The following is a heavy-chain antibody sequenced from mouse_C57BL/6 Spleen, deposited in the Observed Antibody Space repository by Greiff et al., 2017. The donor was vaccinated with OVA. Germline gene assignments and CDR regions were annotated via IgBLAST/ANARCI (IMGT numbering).Heavy chain of an antibody. CDR2: IWRGGSK. V-gene: IGHV2-2*01. CDR3: ARGPYAMDY. Sequence: QVQLQQSGPGLVQPSQSLSITCTVSGFSLTSYGVHWVRQSPGKGLEWLGVIWRGGSKDYNAAFISRLSISKDNSKSQVFFRMNSLQADDTAIYYCARGPYAMDYWGQGTSVTVSS. J-gene: IGHJ4*01. CDR1: GFSLTSYG.